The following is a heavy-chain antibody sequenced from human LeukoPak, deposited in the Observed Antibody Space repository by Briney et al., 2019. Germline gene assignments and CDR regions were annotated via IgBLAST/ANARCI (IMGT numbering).Heavy chain of an antibody. CDR2: IYYSGST. J-gene: IGHJ4*02. CDR3: ARSYYYGSGSYPDY. D-gene: IGHD3-10*01. V-gene: IGHV4-39*01. CDR1: GGSISSSTYY. Sequence: TSETLSLTCTVSGGSISSSTYYWGWIRQPPGKGLEWIGGIYYSGSTYYNLSLKSRVTISVDTSKNQFSLKLSSVTAADTAVYYCARSYYYGSGSYPDYWGQGTLVTVSS.